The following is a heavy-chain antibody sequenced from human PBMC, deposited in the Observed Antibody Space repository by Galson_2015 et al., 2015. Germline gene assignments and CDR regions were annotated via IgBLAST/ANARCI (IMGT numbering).Heavy chain of an antibody. CDR3: AKLGGYSSTWSFFAY. D-gene: IGHD6-13*01. V-gene: IGHV3-23*01. CDR1: GFTFSSYA. J-gene: IGHJ4*02. CDR2: ISGSGGST. Sequence: SLRLSCAASGFTFSSYAMSWVRQAPGKGLEWVSGISGSGGSTDYADSVKGRFTISRDNSKSTLYLQMNSLRAEDTALYYCAKLGGYSSTWSFFAYCGQGTLVAVSS.